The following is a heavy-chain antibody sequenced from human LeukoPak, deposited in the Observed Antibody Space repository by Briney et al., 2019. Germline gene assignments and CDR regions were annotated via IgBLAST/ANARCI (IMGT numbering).Heavy chain of an antibody. V-gene: IGHV3-64D*09. CDR2: ISSNGGST. CDR3: VKVSSSSWFGYFDY. Sequence: GGSLRLSCSASGFTFSSYAMHWVRQAPGKGLEYVSAISSNGGSTYYADSVKGGFTISRDNSKNTLYLQMSSLRAEDTAVYYCVKVSSSSWFGYFDYWGQGTLVTVSS. J-gene: IGHJ4*02. CDR1: GFTFSSYA. D-gene: IGHD6-13*01.